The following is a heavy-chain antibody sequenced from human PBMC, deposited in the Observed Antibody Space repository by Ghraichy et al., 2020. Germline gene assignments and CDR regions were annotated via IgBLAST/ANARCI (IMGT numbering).Heavy chain of an antibody. CDR2: INSDGTGT. CDR3: ARSFCGGDCYSRHYGLDV. V-gene: IGHV3-74*01. Sequence: GGSLRLSCAASGFTFSNSWMHWVRQAPGKGLVWVSRINSDGTGTSYAESEKGRFTISRDNAKNTLFLQMNSLRAEDTAVYYCARSFCGGDCYSRHYGLDVWGQGTTVTVSS. D-gene: IGHD2-21*02. J-gene: IGHJ6*02. CDR1: GFTFSNSW.